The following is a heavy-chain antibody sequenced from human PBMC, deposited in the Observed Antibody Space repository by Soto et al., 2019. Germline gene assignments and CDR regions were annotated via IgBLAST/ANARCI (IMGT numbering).Heavy chain of an antibody. V-gene: IGHV4-59*01. J-gene: IGHJ6*02. CDR3: ARAKGVGLLVGYYYYGMDV. Sequence: KASETLSLTCTVSGGSISSYYWSWIRQPPGKGLEWIGYIYYSGSTNYNPSLKSRVTISVDTSKNQFSLKLSSVTAADTAVYYCARAKGVGLLVGYYYYGMDVWGQGTTVTVSS. CDR1: GGSISSYY. D-gene: IGHD3-10*01. CDR2: IYYSGST.